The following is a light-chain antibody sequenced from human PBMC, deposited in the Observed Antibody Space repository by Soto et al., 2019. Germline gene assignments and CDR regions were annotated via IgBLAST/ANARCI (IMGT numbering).Light chain of an antibody. Sequence: QSALTQPASVSGSPGQSITISCTGTSSDVGGYNYVSWHQQHPGKVPKLMIYDVSHRPSGVSNRFSGSKSGNTASLTISGLQADDEADYYCSSYTTSSPYVFGTGTKVTVL. V-gene: IGLV2-14*01. CDR1: SSDVGGYNY. CDR2: DVS. J-gene: IGLJ1*01. CDR3: SSYTTSSPYV.